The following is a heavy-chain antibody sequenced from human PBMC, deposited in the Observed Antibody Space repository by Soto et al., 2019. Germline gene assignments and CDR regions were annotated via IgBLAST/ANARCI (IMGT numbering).Heavy chain of an antibody. CDR1: GFTFSNAW. Sequence: EVQLVESGGGLVKPGGSLRLSCAASGFTFSNAWMNWVRQAPGKGLEWVGRIKSKTDGGTTDYAATVKGRFTISSDDSKNTLYLQMNSLKTEDTAVYYCTRAPYGSGSYFKWYFDYWGQGTLVTVSS. CDR3: TRAPYGSGSYFKWYFDY. J-gene: IGHJ4*02. CDR2: IKSKTDGGTT. V-gene: IGHV3-15*07. D-gene: IGHD3-10*01.